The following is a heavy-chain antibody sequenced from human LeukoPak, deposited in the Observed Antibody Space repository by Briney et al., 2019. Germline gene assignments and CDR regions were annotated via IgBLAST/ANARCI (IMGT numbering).Heavy chain of an antibody. V-gene: IGHV4-39*01. J-gene: IGHJ4*02. CDR1: GGSISSSSYY. Sequence: SETLSLTCTVSGGSISSSSYYWGWIRQPPGKGLEWIGSIYYSGSTYYNPSLKSRVTISVDTSKNQFSLKLSSVTAADTAVYYCARHDYGGNPPGDYWGQGTLVTVSS. CDR2: IYYSGST. D-gene: IGHD4-23*01. CDR3: ARHDYGGNPPGDY.